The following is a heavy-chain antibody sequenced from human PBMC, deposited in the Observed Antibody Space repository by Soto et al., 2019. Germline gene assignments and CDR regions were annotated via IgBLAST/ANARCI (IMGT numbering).Heavy chain of an antibody. CDR3: ARVPDR. J-gene: IGHJ5*02. CDR1: GGSISSVVYS. D-gene: IGHD2-2*01. CDR2: IYHSGST. Sequence: SETLSLTCIVSGGSISSVVYSWGWIRQHPGKGLEWIGYIYHSGSTYYNPSLKSRVTISVGRSKNQFSLKLSSVTAADTAVYYCARVPDRWGQGTLVTVS. V-gene: IGHV4-30-2*01.